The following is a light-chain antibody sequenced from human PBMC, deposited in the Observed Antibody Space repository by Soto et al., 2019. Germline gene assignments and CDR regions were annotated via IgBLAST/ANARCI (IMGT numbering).Light chain of an antibody. CDR1: QDIRNS. CDR2: QAD. CDR3: HQYYSYST. V-gene: IGKV1-5*03. J-gene: IGKJ2*01. Sequence: DIQMTQSPSVLSASVGDRVTITCRASQDIRNSLAWYQQRPGKAPELLISQADDLPGGVPSRFSGSGSGTEFSLTIRSLQPDDFATYFCHQYYSYSTFGQGTKLE.